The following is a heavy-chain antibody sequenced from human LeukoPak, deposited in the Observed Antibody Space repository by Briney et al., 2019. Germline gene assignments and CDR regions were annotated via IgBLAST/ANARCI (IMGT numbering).Heavy chain of an antibody. Sequence: SVKVSCKASGGTFSSYAISWVRQAPGQGLEWMGRIIPILGIANYAQKFQGRVTITADKSTSTAYMELGSLRSDDTAVYYCAKVVGSAWYDYWGQGTLVTVSS. CDR1: GGTFSSYA. J-gene: IGHJ4*02. CDR2: IIPILGIA. CDR3: AKVVGSAWYDY. V-gene: IGHV1-69*04. D-gene: IGHD2-15*01.